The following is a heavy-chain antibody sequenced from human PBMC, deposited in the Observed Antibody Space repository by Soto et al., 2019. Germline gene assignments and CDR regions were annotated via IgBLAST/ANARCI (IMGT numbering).Heavy chain of an antibody. CDR2: ISSSSSYI. CDR3: ARDRYSSTWFDP. CDR1: GFTFSSYS. V-gene: IGHV3-21*01. J-gene: IGHJ5*02. D-gene: IGHD6-13*01. Sequence: GSLRLSCAASGFTFSSYSTNWVRQAPGKGLEWVSSISSSSSYIYYADSVKGRFTISRDNAKNSLYLQMNSLRAEDTAVYYCARDRYSSTWFDPWGQGTRVTISS.